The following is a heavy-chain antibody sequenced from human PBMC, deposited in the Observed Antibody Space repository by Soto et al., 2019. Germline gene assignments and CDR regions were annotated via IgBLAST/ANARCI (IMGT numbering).Heavy chain of an antibody. CDR1: GGSISSGGYY. D-gene: IGHD3-10*01. Sequence: LSLTCTVSGGSISSGGYYWSWIRQHPGKGLEWIGYIYYRGSTYYNPSLKSRVTISVDTSKNQFSLKLSSVTAADTAVYYCARDYLYYGSGRRRFYFDYWGQGTLVTDSS. J-gene: IGHJ4*02. V-gene: IGHV4-31*03. CDR3: ARDYLYYGSGRRRFYFDY. CDR2: IYYRGST.